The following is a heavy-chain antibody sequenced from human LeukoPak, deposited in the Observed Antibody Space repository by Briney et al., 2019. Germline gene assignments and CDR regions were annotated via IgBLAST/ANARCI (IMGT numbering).Heavy chain of an antibody. CDR1: GFTFSSYE. J-gene: IGHJ3*02. CDR2: ISSSGSTI. CDR3: AREGAGDAFDI. Sequence: PARSLTLSCAASGFTFSSYEMNWVRQAPGQGLEWVSYISSSGSTIYYTNSVKDRFTISRDNAKNSLFLQMNSLRAEDTAVYCCAREGAGDAFDIWGQGTIVTVSS. V-gene: IGHV3-48*03.